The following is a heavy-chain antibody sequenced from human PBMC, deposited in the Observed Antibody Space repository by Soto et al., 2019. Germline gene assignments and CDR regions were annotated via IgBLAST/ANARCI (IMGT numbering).Heavy chain of an antibody. Sequence: QVQLVQSGAEVKKPGSSVKVSCKASGDTFSNYGFSWVRQAPGQGLEWMGRIIPIFETTTYAQKFQGRVTITADESTSTAYMELSSLTSEDTAVYYCASGYCANGVCYTVDGGYVGGQGTTVTFS. CDR1: GDTFSNYG. J-gene: IGHJ6*02. D-gene: IGHD2-8*01. CDR3: ASGYCANGVCYTVDGGYV. V-gene: IGHV1-69*01. CDR2: IIPIFETT.